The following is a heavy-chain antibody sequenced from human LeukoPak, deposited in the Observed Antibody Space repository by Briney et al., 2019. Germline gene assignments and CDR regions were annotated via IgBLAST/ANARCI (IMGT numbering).Heavy chain of an antibody. CDR2: INPSGGST. J-gene: IGHJ4*02. CDR3: ARGPGRYYFDY. V-gene: IGHV1-46*01. Sequence: ASVKVSCKASGYTFTNYYMHWVRQAPGQGLEGMGIINPSGGSTTYAQKFQGRVTMTRDTSTSTVYMELSSLRSEDTALYYCARGPGRYYFDYWGQGTLVTVSS. CDR1: GYTFTNYY.